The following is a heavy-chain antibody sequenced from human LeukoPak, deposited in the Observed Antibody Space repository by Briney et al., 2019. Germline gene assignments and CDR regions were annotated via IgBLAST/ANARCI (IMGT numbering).Heavy chain of an antibody. D-gene: IGHD6-19*01. CDR3: ARIKGLGSGWAYFDY. CDR2: IYSSGST. CDR1: GGSISSYY. V-gene: IGHV4-4*07. J-gene: IGHJ4*02. Sequence: SETLSLTCTVSGGSISSYYWSWIRQPAGKGLEWIGRIYSSGSTNYNPSLKSRVTMSGDTSKNQISLKLSSVTAADTAVYYCARIKGLGSGWAYFDYWGQGTLVTVSS.